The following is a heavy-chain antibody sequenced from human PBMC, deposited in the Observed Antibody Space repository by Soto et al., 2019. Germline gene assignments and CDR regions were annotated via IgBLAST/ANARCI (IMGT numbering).Heavy chain of an antibody. CDR3: ARDANKRDSSVYYDVFDI. D-gene: IGHD3-22*01. CDR2: IRKDGSQE. CDR1: GFTFGSDW. J-gene: IGHJ3*02. Sequence: DVQLMESGGDLVQPGGSLRLSCAASGFTFGSDWMTWVRQAPGKGLEWVANIRKDGSQENYADSVKVRFSVSRDNAKDSHYLQMNSLRIEDTAVYYCARDANKRDSSVYYDVFDIWGQGTMVTVSS. V-gene: IGHV3-7*05.